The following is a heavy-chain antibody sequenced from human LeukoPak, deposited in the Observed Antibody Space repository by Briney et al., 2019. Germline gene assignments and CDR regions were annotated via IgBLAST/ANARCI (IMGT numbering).Heavy chain of an antibody. CDR3: AREGFGVVITTTRFDY. CDR1: GFTFSSYW. V-gene: IGHV3-7*01. D-gene: IGHD3-3*01. Sequence: GGSLRLSCAASGFTFSSYWMSWVRQAPGKGLEWVANIKQDGSEKYYVDSVKGRFTISRDNAKNSLYLQMNSLRAEDTAVYYCAREGFGVVITTTRFDYWGQGTLVTVSS. J-gene: IGHJ4*02. CDR2: IKQDGSEK.